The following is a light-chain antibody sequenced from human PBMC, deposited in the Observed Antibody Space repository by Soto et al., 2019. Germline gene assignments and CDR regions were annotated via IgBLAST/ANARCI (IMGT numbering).Light chain of an antibody. CDR3: QQYGRSPT. CDR2: GAS. Sequence: EIVLTQSPGTLSLSPGERATLSCRASQSVISNYLAWYQQKPGQAPRLLIYGASSRATGIPDRFSGSGSGTDFTLSIGRLEPEDFAVYYCQQYGRSPTFGPGTRLEIK. J-gene: IGKJ5*01. V-gene: IGKV3-20*01. CDR1: QSVISNY.